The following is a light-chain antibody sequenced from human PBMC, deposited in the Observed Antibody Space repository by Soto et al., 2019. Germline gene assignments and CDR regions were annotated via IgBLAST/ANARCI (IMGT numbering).Light chain of an antibody. CDR2: EVT. CDR1: NSDVGGYNY. V-gene: IGLV2-8*01. J-gene: IGLJ2*01. CDR3: SSYAGNNNLS. Sequence: QSALTQPPSASGSPGQSVTISCTGTNSDVGGYNYVTWYQQHPGKVPKVIIYEVTKRPSGVPDRFYGPKSGDTASLTVSGLQAEDEADYFCSSYAGNNNLSFGGGTKVTVL.